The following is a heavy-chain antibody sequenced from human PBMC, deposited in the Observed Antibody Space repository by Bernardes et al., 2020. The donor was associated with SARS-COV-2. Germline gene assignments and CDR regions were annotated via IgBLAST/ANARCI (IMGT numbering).Heavy chain of an antibody. D-gene: IGHD3-16*02. Sequence: ASVKVSCKASGYTFTSYGLSWVRQAPGQGLEWMGWISPYNGNTNYAQKVQDRVTMTADTSTNTVYMELRSLRSDDTAIYYCARDFLYYDKAGGIYRYAGDNDSWGQGTLVTGSS. CDR2: ISPYNGNT. CDR3: ARDFLYYDKAGGIYRYAGDNDS. CDR1: GYTFTSYG. J-gene: IGHJ4*02. V-gene: IGHV1-18*01.